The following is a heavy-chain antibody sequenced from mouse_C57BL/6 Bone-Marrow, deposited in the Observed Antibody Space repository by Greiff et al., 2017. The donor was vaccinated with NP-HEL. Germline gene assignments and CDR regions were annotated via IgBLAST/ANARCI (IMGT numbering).Heavy chain of an antibody. J-gene: IGHJ3*01. CDR3: ASGSSYLAWFAY. CDR1: GYSITSGYY. V-gene: IGHV3-6*01. Sequence: EVQLQESGPGLVKPSQSLSLTCSVTGYSITSGYYWNWIRQFPGNKLEWMGYISYDGSNNYNPSLKNRISITRDTSKNQFFLKLNSVTTEDTATYYCASGSSYLAWFAYWGQGTLVTVSA. CDR2: ISYDGSN. D-gene: IGHD1-1*01.